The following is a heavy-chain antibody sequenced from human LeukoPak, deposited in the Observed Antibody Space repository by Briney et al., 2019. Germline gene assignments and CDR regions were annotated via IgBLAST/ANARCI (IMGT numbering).Heavy chain of an antibody. V-gene: IGHV3-9*03. D-gene: IGHD6-6*01. Sequence: PGRSLRLSCAASGFIFDDYATHWVRQAPGKGLEWVSGISWNSGSIVYADSVKGRFTISRDSAKNSLYLQMTSLRAEDMALYYCAKGQSYSSSSTIDYWGQGTLVTVSS. CDR2: ISWNSGSI. J-gene: IGHJ4*02. CDR3: AKGQSYSSSSTIDY. CDR1: GFIFDDYA.